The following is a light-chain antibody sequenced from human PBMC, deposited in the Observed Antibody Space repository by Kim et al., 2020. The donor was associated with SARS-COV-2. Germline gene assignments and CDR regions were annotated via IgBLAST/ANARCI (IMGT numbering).Light chain of an antibody. V-gene: IGKV3-15*01. Sequence: EIVVTQSPATLSVSPGERATLSCRTSQSISSRLAWYQQKPGLAPRLLMYNSSTRATDIPARFSGSGSGTEFTLTISSLQSEDFAVYYCQQYNNWPRTFGQGTKVDIK. CDR3: QQYNNWPRT. J-gene: IGKJ1*01. CDR2: NSS. CDR1: QSISSR.